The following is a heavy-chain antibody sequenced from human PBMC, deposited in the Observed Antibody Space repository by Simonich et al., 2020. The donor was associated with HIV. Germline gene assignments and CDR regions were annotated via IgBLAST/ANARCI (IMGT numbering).Heavy chain of an antibody. V-gene: IGHV3-33*01. CDR2: IWYDGSYK. CDR1: GFTFSSYG. J-gene: IGHJ4*02. D-gene: IGHD3-9*01. CDR3: ARDLKLYYFDY. Sequence: QVQLVESGGGVVQPGRSLRLSCAASGFTFSSYGMHWVRQAPGKGLEGVAIIWYDGSYKYYADSVKGRFTISRDNSKNTLFLQMNSLRADDTALYYCARDLKLYYFDYWGQGTLVTVSS.